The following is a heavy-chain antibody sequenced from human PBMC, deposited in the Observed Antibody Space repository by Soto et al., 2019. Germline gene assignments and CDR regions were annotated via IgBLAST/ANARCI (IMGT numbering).Heavy chain of an antibody. CDR2: GGSGGSR. Sequence: DVQLLESGGGLVQWGGSLRLSCVTSGFTFSTYGMTWVRQAPGKGLEWVSYGGSGGSRYYAESVKGGFTISRDNSKNTRSLEMNSLRAEDTATYYCVKFRGRAYPYYYVDVWGKGTTVTVSS. D-gene: IGHD3-10*01. J-gene: IGHJ6*03. CDR3: VKFRGRAYPYYYVDV. V-gene: IGHV3-23*01. CDR1: GFTFSTYG.